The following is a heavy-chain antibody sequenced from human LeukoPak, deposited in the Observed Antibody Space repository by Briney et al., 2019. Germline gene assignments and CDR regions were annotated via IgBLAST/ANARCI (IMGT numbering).Heavy chain of an antibody. J-gene: IGHJ4*02. Sequence: GESLKISCKGSGYSFTSYWIGWVRQMSGKGPEWMGMIYPGDSDTRYSPSFQGQVTISADKSISTAYLHWSSLTASDTAMYFCARQDAGSGSHSDYWGQGTLVTVSS. D-gene: IGHD1-26*01. CDR2: IYPGDSDT. CDR3: ARQDAGSGSHSDY. CDR1: GYSFTSYW. V-gene: IGHV5-51*01.